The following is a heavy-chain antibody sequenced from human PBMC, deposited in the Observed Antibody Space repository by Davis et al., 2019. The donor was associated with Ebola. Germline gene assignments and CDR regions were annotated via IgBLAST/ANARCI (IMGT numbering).Heavy chain of an antibody. J-gene: IGHJ4*02. Sequence: GESLKISCAASGFTFSNFWMSWVRQAPGKGLEWVANIRPDGSEEQYVDSLKGRITISRDNAKNSLYLQVNSLRDEDTAVYYCAKFSRAGDSDWGQGTQVTVSS. CDR2: IRPDGSEE. CDR3: AKFSRAGDSD. D-gene: IGHD6-13*01. V-gene: IGHV3-7*03. CDR1: GFTFSNFW.